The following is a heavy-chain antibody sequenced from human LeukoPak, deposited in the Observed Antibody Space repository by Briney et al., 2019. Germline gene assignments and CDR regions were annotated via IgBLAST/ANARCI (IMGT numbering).Heavy chain of an antibody. V-gene: IGHV4-34*01. D-gene: IGHD5-18*01. CDR3: ARVRQLWQNVDY. Sequence: GSLRLSCAASGFTFSSYGMSWIRQPPGKGLEWIGEINHSGSTNYNPSLKSRVTISVDTSKNQFSPKLSSVTAADTAVYYCARVRQLWQNVDYWGQGTLVTVSS. CDR2: INHSGST. CDR1: GFTFSSYG. J-gene: IGHJ4*02.